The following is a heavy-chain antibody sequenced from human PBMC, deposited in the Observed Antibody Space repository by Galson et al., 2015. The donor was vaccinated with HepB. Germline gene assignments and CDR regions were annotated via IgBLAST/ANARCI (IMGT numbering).Heavy chain of an antibody. Sequence: CAISGDSVSSNSAAWNWIRQSPSRGLEWLGRTYYRSKWYNDYAVSVKSRITINPDTSKNQFSLQLNSVTPEDTAVYYCARATPSSITMIVVGKDPTNRGAAFDIWGQGTMVTVSS. V-gene: IGHV6-1*01. J-gene: IGHJ3*02. CDR3: ARATPSSITMIVVGKDPTNRGAAFDI. D-gene: IGHD3-22*01. CDR1: GDSVSSNSAA. CDR2: TYYRSKWYN.